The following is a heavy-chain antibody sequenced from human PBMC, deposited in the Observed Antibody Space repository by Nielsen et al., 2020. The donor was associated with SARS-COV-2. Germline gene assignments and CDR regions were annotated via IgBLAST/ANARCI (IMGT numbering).Heavy chain of an antibody. D-gene: IGHD2-8*01. CDR2: ISYEGSAT. Sequence: GESLKISCAASGFTFSHYGMHWVRQAPGKGLEWVAVISYEGSATYYADSVKGRFTVSRGNSKNTLYLQINSLRAEDTAIYYCAKTPDLYAAYDYFDYWGQGTLVTVSS. CDR3: AKTPDLYAAYDYFDY. V-gene: IGHV3-30*18. CDR1: GFTFSHYG. J-gene: IGHJ4*02.